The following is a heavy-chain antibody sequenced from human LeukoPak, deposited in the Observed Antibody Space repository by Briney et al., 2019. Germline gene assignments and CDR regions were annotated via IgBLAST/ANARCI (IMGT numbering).Heavy chain of an antibody. V-gene: IGHV4-59*08. CDR1: GASISSYY. D-gene: IGHD2-2*03. CDR3: ARHEDGHCSSTSCYGN. CDR2: IYYSGST. Sequence: SETLSLTCTVSGASISSYYWSWIRQPPRKGLEWIGYIYYSGSTNYNPSLKSRVTISVDPSNNRFSLKLSSVTAADTAVYYCARHEDGHCSSTSCYGNWGQGTLVTVSS. J-gene: IGHJ4*02.